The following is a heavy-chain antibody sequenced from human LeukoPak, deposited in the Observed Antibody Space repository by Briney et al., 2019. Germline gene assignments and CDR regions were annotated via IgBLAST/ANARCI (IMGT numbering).Heavy chain of an antibody. CDR2: IRYDGSNK. CDR1: GFTFSSYG. J-gene: IGHJ4*02. CDR3: ARDRDTAMDSPFDY. Sequence: GGSLRLSCAASGFTFSSYGMHWVRQAPGKGLEWVAFIRYDGSNKYYADSVKGRFTISRDNSKNTLYLQMNSLRAEDTAVYYCARDRDTAMDSPFDYWGQGTLVTVSS. D-gene: IGHD5-18*01. V-gene: IGHV3-30*02.